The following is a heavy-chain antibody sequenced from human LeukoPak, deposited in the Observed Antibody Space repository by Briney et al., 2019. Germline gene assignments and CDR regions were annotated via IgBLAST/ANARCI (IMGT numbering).Heavy chain of an antibody. D-gene: IGHD1-26*01. J-gene: IGHJ3*02. CDR1: GFTFGDYY. Sequence: GGSLRLSCAASGFTFGDYYMSWIRQAPGKGLEWVSYISGSGTYTNYADSVKGRFTISRDNSKNTLYLQMNSLRAEDTAVYYCARDLIVGGNHDAFDIWGQGTMVTVSS. CDR3: ARDLIVGGNHDAFDI. V-gene: IGHV3-11*05. CDR2: ISGSGTYT.